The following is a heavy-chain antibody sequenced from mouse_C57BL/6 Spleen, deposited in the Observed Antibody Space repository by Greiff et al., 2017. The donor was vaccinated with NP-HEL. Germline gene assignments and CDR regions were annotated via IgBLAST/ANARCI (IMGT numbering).Heavy chain of an antibody. CDR3: TRGYYGSLPWFAY. V-gene: IGHV1-15*01. D-gene: IGHD1-1*01. J-gene: IGHJ3*01. CDR1: GYTFTDYE. Sequence: VQLQQSGAELVRPGASVTLSCKASGYTFTDYEMHWVKQTPVHGLEWIGAIDPETGGTAYNQKFKGKAILTADKSSSTAYMELRSLTSEDSAVYYCTRGYYGSLPWFAYWGQGTLVTVSA. CDR2: IDPETGGT.